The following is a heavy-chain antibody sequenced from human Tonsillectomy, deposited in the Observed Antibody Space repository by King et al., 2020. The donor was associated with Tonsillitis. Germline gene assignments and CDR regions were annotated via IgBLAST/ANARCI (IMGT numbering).Heavy chain of an antibody. CDR2: IVLGSAKT. D-gene: IGHD1-26*01. CDR1: GFTFSTSA. J-gene: IGHJ4*02. Sequence: RQLVQSGPEVKKPGTSVKVSCKASGFTFSTSAMQWVRQARGQRLEWIGWIVLGSAKTNYAQKFQERVTITRDMSTSTAYLELSSLRSEDTAVYYCAADDLVLGGTYYSSMFDYWGQGTLVTVSS. V-gene: IGHV1-58*02. CDR3: AADDLVLGGTYYSSMFDY.